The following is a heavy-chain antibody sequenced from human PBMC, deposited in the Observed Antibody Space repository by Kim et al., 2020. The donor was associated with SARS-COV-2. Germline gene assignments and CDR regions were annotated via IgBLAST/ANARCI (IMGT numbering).Heavy chain of an antibody. CDR1: AFSLSSYN. CDR3: ARDNGAYQLSHGMDV. D-gene: IGHD4-17*01. Sequence: GSLRLSCAASAFSLSSYNMHWVRQAPGKGLEWVSSISTSSSYIYYADSVKGRFTISRDNARKFLYLQMDSLRVEDTAVYFCARDNGAYQLSHGMDVWGQGTTVNVSS. CDR2: ISTSSSYI. J-gene: IGHJ6*02. V-gene: IGHV3-21*01.